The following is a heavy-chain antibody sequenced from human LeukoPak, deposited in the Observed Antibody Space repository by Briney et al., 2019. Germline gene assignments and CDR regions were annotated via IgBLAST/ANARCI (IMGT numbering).Heavy chain of an antibody. J-gene: IGHJ4*02. D-gene: IGHD2-21*02. CDR1: GFTFSSYS. Sequence: GGSLRLSCAASGFTFSSYSMNWVRQAPGKGLEWVSAISGSGGSTYYADSVKGRFTISRDNSKNTLYLQMNSLRAEDTAVYYCARGGSGVVTAYFDYWGQGTLVTVSS. CDR2: ISGSGGST. V-gene: IGHV3-23*01. CDR3: ARGGSGVVTAYFDY.